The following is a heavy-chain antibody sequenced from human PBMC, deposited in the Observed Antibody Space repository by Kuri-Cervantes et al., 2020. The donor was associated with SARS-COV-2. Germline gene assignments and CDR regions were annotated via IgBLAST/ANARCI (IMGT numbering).Heavy chain of an antibody. CDR3: ERDCSGGSCYFLYYYYGMDV. V-gene: IGHV3-74*01. Sequence: GESLKISCAASGFTFSGHWIHWVRHAPGKGLVSVSRINPDGSYTNNADSVKGRFTLSRDNAKNSLYLQMNSLRAEDTAVYYCERDCSGGSCYFLYYYYGMDVWGQGTTVTVSS. CDR2: INPDGSYT. J-gene: IGHJ6*02. D-gene: IGHD2-15*01. CDR1: GFTFSGHW.